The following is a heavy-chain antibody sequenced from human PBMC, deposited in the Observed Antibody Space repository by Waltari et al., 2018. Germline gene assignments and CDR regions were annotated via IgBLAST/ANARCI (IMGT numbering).Heavy chain of an antibody. CDR2: LSGSGGST. V-gene: IGHV3-23*01. J-gene: IGHJ4*02. Sequence: EVQLLESGGGLVQRGGSLRLSCAASGFTFSSCAMRLFRQAPGKGLEWVTALSGSGGSTYYADSVKGRFTISRDNSKNTLYLQMNSLRAEDTAVYACAKDKSDGDRVRHFDYWGQGTLVTVSS. CDR3: AKDKSDGDRVRHFDY. CDR1: GFTFSSCA. D-gene: IGHD4-17*01.